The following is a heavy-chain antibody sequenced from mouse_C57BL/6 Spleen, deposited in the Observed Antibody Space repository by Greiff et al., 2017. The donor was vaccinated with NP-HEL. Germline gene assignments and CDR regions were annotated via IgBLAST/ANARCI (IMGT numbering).Heavy chain of an antibody. D-gene: IGHD3-1*01. Sequence: EVKVVESGGGLVKPGGSLKLSCAASGFTFSSYAMSWVRQTPEKRLEWVATISDGGSYTYYPDNVKGRFTISRDNAKNNLYLQMSHLKSEDTAMYYCARDRGTYLFDYWGQGTTLTVSS. CDR3: ARDRGTYLFDY. CDR2: ISDGGSYT. J-gene: IGHJ2*01. CDR1: GFTFSSYA. V-gene: IGHV5-4*01.